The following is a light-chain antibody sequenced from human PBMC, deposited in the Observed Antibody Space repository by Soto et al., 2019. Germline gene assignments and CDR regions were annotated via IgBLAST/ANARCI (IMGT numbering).Light chain of an antibody. Sequence: DIQMTQSPSSLSASVGDRVTITCQASQDITNHLNWYQQKPGKAPKLLIYDASNVQTGVPSRFSGSGSGTDFTFTISGLQPEDIATFYCQQYDILLTFGGGTKVDIK. CDR2: DAS. CDR3: QQYDILLT. V-gene: IGKV1-33*01. J-gene: IGKJ4*01. CDR1: QDITNH.